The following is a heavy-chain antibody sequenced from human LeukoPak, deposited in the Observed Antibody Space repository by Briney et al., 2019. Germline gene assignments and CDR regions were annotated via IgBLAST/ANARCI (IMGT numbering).Heavy chain of an antibody. CDR1: GYAFTNHG. CDR3: ARRGFSYGFYLHAFDI. J-gene: IGHJ3*02. CDR2: ISPYTGNT. V-gene: IGHV1-18*01. D-gene: IGHD5-18*01. Sequence: ASVKVSCKASGYAFTNHGFSWVRQAPGQGLEWMGWISPYTGNTNYEQKFQGRVTMTTNTSTSTAYMELRSLRPDDTAVYYCARRGFSYGFYLHAFDIWGQGTMVTVSS.